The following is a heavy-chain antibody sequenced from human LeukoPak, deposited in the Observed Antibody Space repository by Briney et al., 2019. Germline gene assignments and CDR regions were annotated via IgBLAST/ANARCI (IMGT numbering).Heavy chain of an antibody. CDR2: IKEDGTET. D-gene: IGHD5-24*01. V-gene: IGHV3-7*03. CDR3: AKEGRSLQTY. CDR1: GFMFSSNW. Sequence: GGSLRLSCAASGFMFSSNWMSWVRLAPGKGLEWVANIKEDGTETYYVDSVKGRFTISRDNAKDSLYLQMNSLRVEDTAVYYCAKEGRSLQTYWGQGTLVTVSS. J-gene: IGHJ4*02.